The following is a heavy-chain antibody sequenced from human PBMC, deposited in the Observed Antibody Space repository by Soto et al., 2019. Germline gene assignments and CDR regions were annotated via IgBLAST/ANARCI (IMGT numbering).Heavy chain of an antibody. J-gene: IGHJ3*02. V-gene: IGHV1-18*01. CDR2: INTYNGHT. Sequence: QVQLVQSGTEVKKPGASVKVSCKASGYTFTNYGISWVRQAPGQGLEWPAWINTYNGHTNYAQKRQGRVTLTTDTSTSTAYMELRSLRSDDTAVYYCARDLLYSSRSTVRFDIWGQGTMVTVSS. D-gene: IGHD6-13*01. CDR1: GYTFTNYG. CDR3: ARDLLYSSRSTVRFDI.